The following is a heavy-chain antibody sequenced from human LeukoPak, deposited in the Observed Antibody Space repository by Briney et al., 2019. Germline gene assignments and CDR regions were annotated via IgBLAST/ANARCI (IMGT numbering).Heavy chain of an antibody. CDR3: ARQGYDILTGYIDAFDI. Sequence: SETLSLTCTVSGGSISSYYWSWIRQPPGKGLEWIGYIFYSGSTNYNPSLKSRVTISIDTSKNQFSLKLRSVTAADTAIYYCARQGYDILTGYIDAFDIWGQGTMVTVSS. CDR2: IFYSGST. D-gene: IGHD3-9*01. CDR1: GGSISSYY. V-gene: IGHV4-59*08. J-gene: IGHJ3*02.